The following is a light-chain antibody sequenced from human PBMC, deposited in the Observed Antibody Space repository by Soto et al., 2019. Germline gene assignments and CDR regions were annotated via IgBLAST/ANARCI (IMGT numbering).Light chain of an antibody. J-gene: IGKJ4*01. CDR3: QQTRSYPST. CDR1: QGITSY. Sequence: IHLTQSPSSLSASVGHIFTITCRASQGITSYLAWYQQKPGKAHNLLSYGASTLQSGVPSRSTGSGPGTDSTLTISSLHPEDFPTYSCQQTRSYPSTFGGGTKVDI. V-gene: IGKV1-9*01. CDR2: GAS.